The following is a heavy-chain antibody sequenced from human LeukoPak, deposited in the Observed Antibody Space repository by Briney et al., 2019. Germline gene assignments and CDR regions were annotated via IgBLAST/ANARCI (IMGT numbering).Heavy chain of an antibody. CDR2: INPNSGGT. Sequence: ASVKVSCKASGYTFTGYYMHWVRQAPGQGLEWMGWINPNSGGTNYAQKFQGRVTMTRDTSISTAYMDLTRLRSDDTAVYYCARVFREVWGGESFDYWGQGTLVTVSS. CDR1: GYTFTGYY. D-gene: IGHD2-21*01. V-gene: IGHV1-2*02. J-gene: IGHJ4*02. CDR3: ARVFREVWGGESFDY.